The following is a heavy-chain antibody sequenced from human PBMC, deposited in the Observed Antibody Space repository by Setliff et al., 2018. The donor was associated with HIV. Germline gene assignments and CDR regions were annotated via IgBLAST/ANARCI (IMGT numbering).Heavy chain of an antibody. J-gene: IGHJ4*02. Sequence: GPTLVNPTQTLTLTCTFSGFSLSSIGVGVGWIRQPPGKALEWLALIYWDDDPRYNSSLKNRLTITKDTSKNQVVLTMTVMDPVDTATYYCAHKPRIFAVGTHYFDFWGQGTLVTVSS. V-gene: IGHV2-5*02. CDR3: AHKPRIFAVGTHYFDF. D-gene: IGHD6-13*01. CDR2: IYWDDDP. CDR1: GFSLSSIGVG.